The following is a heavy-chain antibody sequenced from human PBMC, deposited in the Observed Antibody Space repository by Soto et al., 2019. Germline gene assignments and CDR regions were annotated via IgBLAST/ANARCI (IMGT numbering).Heavy chain of an antibody. CDR3: ARHYSGYPSKLDY. D-gene: IGHD5-12*01. Sequence: SETLSLTCTVSGGSISSGSYYWGWIRQPPGKGLEWIGSIYYSGSTYYNPSLKSRVTISVDTSKNQFSLKLSSVTAADTAVYYCARHYSGYPSKLDYWGQGTLVTVSS. CDR2: IYYSGST. V-gene: IGHV4-39*01. CDR1: GGSISSGSYY. J-gene: IGHJ4*02.